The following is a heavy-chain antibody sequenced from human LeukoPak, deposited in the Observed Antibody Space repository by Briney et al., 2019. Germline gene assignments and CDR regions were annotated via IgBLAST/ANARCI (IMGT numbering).Heavy chain of an antibody. J-gene: IGHJ4*02. D-gene: IGHD6-13*01. V-gene: IGHV4-30-2*01. CDR3: ARLVAATGNFDY. CDR1: GGSISSGGYS. CDR2: IYHSGST. Sequence: SETLSLTCAVSGGSISSGGYSWSWIRQPPGKGLEWIGYIYHSGSTYYNPSLKRRVTISVDRYKNQFSLKLSSVTAADTAVYYCARLVAATGNFDYWGQGTLVTVSS.